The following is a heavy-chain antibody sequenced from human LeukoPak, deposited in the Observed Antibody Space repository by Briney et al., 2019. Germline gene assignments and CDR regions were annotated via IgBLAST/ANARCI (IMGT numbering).Heavy chain of an antibody. CDR1: GGSISSSNW. D-gene: IGHD3-22*01. Sequence: PSETLSLTCAVSGGSISSSNWWSWVRQPPGKGLEWIGEIYHSGSTNYNPSLKSRVTISVDKSKNQFSLKLSSVTAADTAVYYCARRGLSRTMIVVVIPHAFDIWGQGTMVTVSS. J-gene: IGHJ3*02. CDR2: IYHSGST. CDR3: ARRGLSRTMIVVVIPHAFDI. V-gene: IGHV4-4*02.